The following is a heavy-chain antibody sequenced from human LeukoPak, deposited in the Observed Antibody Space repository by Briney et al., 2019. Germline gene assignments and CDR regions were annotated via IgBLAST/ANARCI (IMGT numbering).Heavy chain of an antibody. CDR3: ARRYSGYALKY. V-gene: IGHV4-34*01. CDR1: GGSFSGYY. D-gene: IGHD5-12*01. J-gene: IGHJ4*02. Sequence: PSETLSLTCAFYGGSFSGYYWSWIRQPPGKGLEWIGEINHSGSTNYNPSLKSRVTISVDTSKNQFSLKLSSVTAADTAVYYCARRYSGYALKYWGQGTLVTVSS. CDR2: INHSGST.